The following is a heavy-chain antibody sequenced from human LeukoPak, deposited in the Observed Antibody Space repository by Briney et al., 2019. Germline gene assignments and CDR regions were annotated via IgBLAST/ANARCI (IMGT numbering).Heavy chain of an antibody. CDR1: GGSFSGYY. CDR3: ARLDCSSTSCFLHY. D-gene: IGHD2-2*01. V-gene: IGHV4-34*01. J-gene: IGHJ4*02. Sequence: TPSETLSLTCAVYGGSFSGYYWSWIRQPPGKGLEWIGEINHSGSTNYNPSLKSRVTISVDTSKNQFSLKLSSVTAADTAVYYCARLDCSSTSCFLHYWGQGTPVTVSS. CDR2: INHSGST.